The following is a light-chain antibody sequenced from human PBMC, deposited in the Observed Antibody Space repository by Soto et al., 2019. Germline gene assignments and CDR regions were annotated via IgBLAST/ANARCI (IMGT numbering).Light chain of an antibody. CDR2: GAS. J-gene: IGKJ4*01. V-gene: IGKV3-20*01. CDR3: QQYGSSTLT. Sequence: EIVLTQSPGTLSLSPGESATLSCRASQSVRNTYLAWYQQKPGQAPRLLIHGASSRATGIPDRFSGSGSGTDFTLTISRLEPEDFAVYYCQQYGSSTLTFGGGTKVEIK. CDR1: QSVRNTY.